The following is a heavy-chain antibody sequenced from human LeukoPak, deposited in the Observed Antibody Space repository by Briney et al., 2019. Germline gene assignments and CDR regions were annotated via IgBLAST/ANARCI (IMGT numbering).Heavy chain of an antibody. CDR2: ISFTGNT. D-gene: IGHD3-22*01. CDR3: ARSPPGWYYDNSGQYYFDA. CDR1: GGSISGYY. J-gene: IGHJ4*02. Sequence: SETLSLTCTVSGGSISGYYWSWIRQSPGKRLEWIAYISFTGNTNYNPSLKSRVTISLDTSKTHFSLTLSSLTAADTAVYYCARSPPGWYYDNSGQYYFDAWGQGALVAVSS. V-gene: IGHV4-59*08.